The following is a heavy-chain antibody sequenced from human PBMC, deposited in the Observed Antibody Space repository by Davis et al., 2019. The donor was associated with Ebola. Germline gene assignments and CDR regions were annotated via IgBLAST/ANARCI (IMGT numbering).Heavy chain of an antibody. D-gene: IGHD6-13*01. CDR1: GDSISSTNW. V-gene: IGHV4-4*02. Sequence: MPSETLSLTCVVSGDSISSTNWWTWVRQPPGKGLEWIGEIYHSGSTDYNPSLKSRVTISVDESKNQFSLKLRSLTAADTAVYFRARSSHSNAYDYWGQGTLVTVSS. CDR3: ARSSHSNAYDY. J-gene: IGHJ4*02. CDR2: IYHSGST.